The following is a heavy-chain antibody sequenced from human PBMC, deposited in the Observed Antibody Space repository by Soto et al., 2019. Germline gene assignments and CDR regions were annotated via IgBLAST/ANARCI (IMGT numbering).Heavy chain of an antibody. CDR3: AGYNSSWWYFDH. CDR2: IYSGGTP. D-gene: IGHD6-13*01. Sequence: EVQLVESGGGLVQPGGSLRLSCAASGFTVSTNYMGWVRQAPGKGREWVSVIYSGGTPYYADSVKGRFTIPRDNSKNTLYLQMNSLRAEDAAVYYCAGYNSSWWYFDHWGQGTLVTVSS. V-gene: IGHV3-66*01. J-gene: IGHJ4*02. CDR1: GFTVSTNY.